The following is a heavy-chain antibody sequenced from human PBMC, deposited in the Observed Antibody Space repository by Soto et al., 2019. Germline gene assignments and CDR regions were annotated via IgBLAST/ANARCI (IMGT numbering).Heavy chain of an antibody. D-gene: IGHD3-22*01. V-gene: IGHV1-3*01. CDR3: ARVSMGINNHHHHSNLLY. CDR2: INAGNGNT. J-gene: IGHJ4*02. CDR1: GNTVPNYA. Sequence: ASVKVSCKASGNTVPNYAIHWVRQAPGQRLEWMGWINAGNGNTKYSQKFQGRVTITRDTSASTAYMELSSLRSEDTAVYYCARVSMGINNHHHHSNLLYSGQGTLVYVFS.